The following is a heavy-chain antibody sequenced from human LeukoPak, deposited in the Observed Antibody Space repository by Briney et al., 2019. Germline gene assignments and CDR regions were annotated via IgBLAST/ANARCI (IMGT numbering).Heavy chain of an antibody. CDR1: GFTFNSYS. D-gene: IGHD3-10*01. CDR3: ACTYYYGSGSYYFGALDI. J-gene: IGHJ3*02. CDR2: ISTSSSCR. Sequence: GGSLRLSCAASGFTFNSYSMNWVRQAPGKGLEWVSSISTSSSCRHYADSVKGRFTISRDNAKNSLYLQMNSLRAEDTAVYYCACTYYYGSGSYYFGALDIWGQGTKVTVSS. V-gene: IGHV3-21*01.